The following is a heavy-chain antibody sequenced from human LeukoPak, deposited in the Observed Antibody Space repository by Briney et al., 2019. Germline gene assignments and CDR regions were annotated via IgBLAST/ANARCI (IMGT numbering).Heavy chain of an antibody. CDR1: GDSISRYY. V-gene: IGHV4-59*01. J-gene: IGHJ3*01. CDR3: ARVRWELPMRSFDL. D-gene: IGHD1-26*01. CDR2: IYNGGTT. Sequence: SETLSLTCTVSGDSISRYYWSWIRQPPGKGLEWLAYIYNGGTTKYNPSVKSRVTISVDTSKNQFSLKLTSVTAADTAVYYCARVRWELPMRSFDLWGQGTMVTVSS.